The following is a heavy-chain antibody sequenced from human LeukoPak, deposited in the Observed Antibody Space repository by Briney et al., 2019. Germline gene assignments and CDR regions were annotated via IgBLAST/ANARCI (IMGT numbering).Heavy chain of an antibody. V-gene: IGHV4-34*01. CDR3: ARRGGYCSSTSCFNWFDP. D-gene: IGHD2-2*01. CDR1: GGSFSGYY. J-gene: IGHJ5*02. CDR2: INHSGST. Sequence: PSQTLSLTCAVYGGSFSGYYWSWIRQPPGNGLEWIGEINHSGSTNYNPSLKSRLTISVDTSKNQSSLKLSSVTAADTAVYYCARRGGYCSSTSCFNWFDPWGQGTLVTVSS.